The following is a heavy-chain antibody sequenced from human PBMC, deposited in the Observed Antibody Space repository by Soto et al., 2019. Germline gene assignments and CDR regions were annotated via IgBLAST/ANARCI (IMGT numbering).Heavy chain of an antibody. Sequence: ASVKVSCKVSGYTLTELSMHWVRQAPGKGLEWMGGFDPEDGETIYAQKFQGRVTMTEDTSTDTAYMELGSLRSEDTAVYYCATETSEVVRGVITTNWFDPWGQGTLVTVSS. V-gene: IGHV1-24*01. J-gene: IGHJ5*02. CDR3: ATETSEVVRGVITTNWFDP. CDR1: GYTLTELS. D-gene: IGHD3-10*01. CDR2: FDPEDGET.